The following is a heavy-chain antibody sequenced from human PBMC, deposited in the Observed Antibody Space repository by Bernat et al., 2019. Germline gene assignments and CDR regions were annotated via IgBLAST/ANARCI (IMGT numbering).Heavy chain of an antibody. CDR2: ISSSSSYI. CDR1: GFTFSSYS. V-gene: IGHV3-21*01. Sequence: EVQLVESGGGLVKPGGSLRLSCAASGFTFSSYSMNWVRQAPGKGLGWVSSISSSSSYINYADSVNGRFTISTDNAKNSLCLQMNSLRAEDTAVYYCARDLSWVIAAGGNYYYYYGMDVWGQGTTVTVSS. CDR3: ARDLSWVIAAGGNYYYYYGMDV. J-gene: IGHJ6*02. D-gene: IGHD6-13*01.